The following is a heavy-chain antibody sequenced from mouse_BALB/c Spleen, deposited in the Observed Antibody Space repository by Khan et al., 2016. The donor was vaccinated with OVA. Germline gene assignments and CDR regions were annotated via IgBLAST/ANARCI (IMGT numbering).Heavy chain of an antibody. CDR2: IIHGSGGT. Sequence: QVRLQQSGTELVRPGTSVKVSCKASGYAFTNYLIEWVKQRPGQGLEWIGVIIHGSGGTKYNEKLKGKATLTADKYSTNAYMQIRSLTSDDSAVCFCARGQLVLRFDYCGQGTTLSVSS. J-gene: IGHJ2*01. D-gene: IGHD3-2*01. V-gene: IGHV1-54*01. CDR3: ARGQLVLRFDY. CDR1: GYAFTNYL.